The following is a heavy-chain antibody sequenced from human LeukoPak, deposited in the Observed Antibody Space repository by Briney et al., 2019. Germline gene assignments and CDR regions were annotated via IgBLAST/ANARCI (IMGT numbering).Heavy chain of an antibody. CDR1: GFTFSSYA. J-gene: IGHJ4*02. V-gene: IGHV3-30-3*01. D-gene: IGHD1-26*01. Sequence: PGGSLGLSCAASGFTFSSYAMHWVRQAPGKGLEWVAVISYDGSNKYYADSVKGRFTISRDNSKNTLYLHMNSLRAEDTAVYYCARRRVGPSWGVSDYWGQGTLVTVSS. CDR2: ISYDGSNK. CDR3: ARRRVGPSWGVSDY.